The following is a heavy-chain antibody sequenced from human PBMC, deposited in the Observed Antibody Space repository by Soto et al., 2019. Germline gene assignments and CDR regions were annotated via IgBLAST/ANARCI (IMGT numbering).Heavy chain of an antibody. CDR2: FYWDDDK. J-gene: IGHJ4*02. D-gene: IGHD6-19*01. Sequence: QITLKESGPTLVKPKQTLTLTCTFSGFPLSTTRVGVGWIRQPPGKALEWLALFYWDDDKRYSPFLKSRLTITKDTSKNQVVLTMTNMDPMDTATYFCAHTLVAGLGYYFDYWGQGTLVTVSS. CDR1: GFPLSTTRVG. V-gene: IGHV2-5*02. CDR3: AHTLVAGLGYYFDY.